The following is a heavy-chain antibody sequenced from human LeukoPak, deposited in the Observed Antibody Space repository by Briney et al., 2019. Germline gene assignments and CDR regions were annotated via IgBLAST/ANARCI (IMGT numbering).Heavy chain of an antibody. V-gene: IGHV3-74*01. J-gene: IGHJ4*02. CDR2: INSDGSST. CDR3: ARPGELFNY. Sequence: GGSLRLSCAASAFTFSSYWMHWVRQAPGKGLVWVSRINSDGSSTNYADSVKGRFTISRDNAKNTLYLQMNSLRAEDTAMYYCARPGELFNYWGQGTLVTVSS. CDR1: AFTFSSYW. D-gene: IGHD3-10*01.